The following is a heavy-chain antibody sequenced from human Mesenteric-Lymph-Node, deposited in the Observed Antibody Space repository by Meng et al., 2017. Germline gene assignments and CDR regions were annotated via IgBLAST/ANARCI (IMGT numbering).Heavy chain of an antibody. CDR2: ISAYNGNT. D-gene: IGHD6-19*01. V-gene: IGHV1-18*01. CDR3: ARDRSGIAVAGTSGY. CDR1: GYTLTELS. J-gene: IGHJ4*02. Sequence: ASVKVSCKVSGYTLTELSMLWVRQAPGKGLEWMGWISAYNGNTNYAQKLQGRVTMTTDTSTSTAYMELRSLRSDDTAVYYCARDRSGIAVAGTSGYWGQGTLVTVSS.